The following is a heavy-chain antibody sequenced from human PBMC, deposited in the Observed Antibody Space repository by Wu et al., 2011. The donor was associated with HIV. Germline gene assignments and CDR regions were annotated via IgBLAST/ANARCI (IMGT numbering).Heavy chain of an antibody. CDR3: ARDLVGSSVALDI. J-gene: IGHJ3*02. CDR2: IIPIFGTA. D-gene: IGHD2-2*01. CDR1: GYAFTSQG. V-gene: IGHV1-69*06. Sequence: SGAEVRKPGASVKVSCTASGYAFTSQGISWVRQAPGQGLEWMGRIIPIFGTANYAQKFQGRVTITADKSTSTAYVELSRLRSEDTAIYYCARDLVGSSVALDIWGQGTVVTVSP.